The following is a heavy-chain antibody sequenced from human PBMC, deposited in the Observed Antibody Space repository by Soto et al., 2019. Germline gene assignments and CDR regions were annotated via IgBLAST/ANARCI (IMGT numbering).Heavy chain of an antibody. J-gene: IGHJ6*02. CDR1: GGTFSSYA. CDR3: ARSQGSSTSLEIYYYYYYGMDV. D-gene: IGHD2-2*01. CDR2: IIPISGTA. Sequence: SVKVSCKASGGTFSSYAISWVRQAPGQGLEWMRGIIPISGTANYAQKFQGRVTITADESTSTAYMELSSLRSEDTAVYYCARSQGSSTSLEIYYYYYYGMDVWGQGTTVTVSS. V-gene: IGHV1-69*13.